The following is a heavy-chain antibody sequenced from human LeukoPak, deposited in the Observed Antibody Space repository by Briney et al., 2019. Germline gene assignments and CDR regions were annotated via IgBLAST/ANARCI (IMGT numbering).Heavy chain of an antibody. CDR3: ASHDVQQPDLDP. CDR1: GFTFSSYS. D-gene: IGHD6-13*01. CDR2: ISSSSSYI. Sequence: GGSLRLSCAASGFTFSSYSMNWVRQAPGKGLEWVSSISSSSSYIYYADSVKGRFTISRDNAKNSLYLQMNSLRAEDTAVYYCASHDVQQPDLDPWGQGTLVTVSS. J-gene: IGHJ5*02. V-gene: IGHV3-21*01.